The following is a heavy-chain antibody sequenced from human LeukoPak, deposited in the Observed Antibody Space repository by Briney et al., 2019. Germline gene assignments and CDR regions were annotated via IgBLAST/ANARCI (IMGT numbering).Heavy chain of an antibody. V-gene: IGHV1-2*02. D-gene: IGHD6-19*01. J-gene: IGHJ4*02. Sequence: GASVKVSCKTSGYTFTGYYIHWVRQAPGQGLEWMGFINPNSGGTNYAQKFQGRVTMTRDTSVSTAYMELSRLTSDDTAVYYCVRVGHTSGWDFDYWGQGTLVTVSS. CDR3: VRVGHTSGWDFDY. CDR1: GYTFTGYY. CDR2: INPNSGGT.